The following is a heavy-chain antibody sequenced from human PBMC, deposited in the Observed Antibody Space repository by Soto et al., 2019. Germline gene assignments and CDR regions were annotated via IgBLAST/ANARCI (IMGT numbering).Heavy chain of an antibody. CDR3: ARLNLYSNYFDY. J-gene: IGHJ4*02. D-gene: IGHD4-4*01. CDR1: GGSISSSSYY. Sequence: PSETLSLTCTVSGGSISSSSYYWGWIRQPPGKGLEWIGSIYYSGSTYYNPSLKSRVTISVDTSKNQFSLKLSSVTAADTAVYYCARLNLYSNYFDYWGQGTLVTVSS. V-gene: IGHV4-39*01. CDR2: IYYSGST.